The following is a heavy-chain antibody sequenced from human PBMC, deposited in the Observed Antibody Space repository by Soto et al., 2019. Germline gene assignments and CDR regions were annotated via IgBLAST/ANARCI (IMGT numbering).Heavy chain of an antibody. J-gene: IGHJ4*02. CDR3: AHRFSSSPGFDY. CDR2: IYWDEDK. CDR1: GFSLSTSGVG. Sequence: QITLKEAGPTLVNPTQPLTLTCTFSGFSLSTSGVGVGWIRQPPGKALEWLALIYWDEDKRYSPSLKSRLTIPKDTSKNQVVLTMTNMDPVDTATYYCAHRFSSSPGFDYWGQGTLVTVSS. D-gene: IGHD6-6*01. V-gene: IGHV2-5*02.